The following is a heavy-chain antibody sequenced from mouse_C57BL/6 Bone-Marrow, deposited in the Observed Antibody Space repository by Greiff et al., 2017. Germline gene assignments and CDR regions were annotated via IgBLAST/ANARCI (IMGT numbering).Heavy chain of an antibody. CDR1: GYTFTSSW. D-gene: IGHD4-1*01. CDR3: ARSGPLGRSFDY. J-gene: IGHJ2*01. Sequence: QVQLQQPGAELVKPGASVKMSCKASGYTFTSSWITWVKQRPGQGLVWIGDIYPTSGRTNYNEKFKSKAILTVDTSSNTAYMQLSSLTSEDSAVFYCARSGPLGRSFDYWGQGTTLTVSS. V-gene: IGHV1-55*01. CDR2: IYPTSGRT.